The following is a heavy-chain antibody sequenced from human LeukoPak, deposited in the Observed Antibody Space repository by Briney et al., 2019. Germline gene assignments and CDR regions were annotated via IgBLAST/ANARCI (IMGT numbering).Heavy chain of an antibody. J-gene: IGHJ6*02. CDR2: IYYSGST. CDR1: GGSISSYY. D-gene: IGHD3-22*01. V-gene: IGHV4-59*01. CDR3: TRDRKYCDDSGGYSPSYCYGMDV. Sequence: TSSETLSLTCTVSGGSISSYYWSWIRQPPGKGLEWIGYIYYSGSTNYNPSLKSRVTISVDTSKNQFSLRLSSVTAADTAVFYCTRDRKYCDDSGGYSPSYCYGMDVWGQGTTVTVSS.